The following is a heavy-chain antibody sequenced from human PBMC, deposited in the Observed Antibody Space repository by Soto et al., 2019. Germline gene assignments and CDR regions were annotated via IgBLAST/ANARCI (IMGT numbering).Heavy chain of an antibody. J-gene: IGHJ6*02. CDR1: GFTFSSYS. CDR2: ISSSSSYI. V-gene: IGHV3-21*01. D-gene: IGHD3-3*01. Sequence: PGGSLRLSCAASGFTFSSYSKNWVRQAPGKGLEWVSSISSSSSYIYYADSVKGRFTISRDNAKNSLYLQMNSLRAEDTAVYYCASLLLDDFWSGRVNYGMDVWGQGTTVTVSS. CDR3: ASLLLDDFWSGRVNYGMDV.